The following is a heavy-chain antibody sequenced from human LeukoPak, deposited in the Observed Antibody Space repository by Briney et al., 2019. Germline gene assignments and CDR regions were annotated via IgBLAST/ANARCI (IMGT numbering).Heavy chain of an antibody. CDR1: GFTFSSYS. J-gene: IGHJ2*01. CDR3: ARAHGDYRYYWYFDL. D-gene: IGHD4-17*01. V-gene: IGHV3-21*01. CDR2: ISSSGTYI. Sequence: GGSLRLSCAASGFTFSSYSMNWVRQAPGKGLGWVSSISSSGTYIYYADSVKGRFTISRDNAKNSLYLQTNSLRAEDTAVYFCARAHGDYRYYWYFDLWGRGTLVTVSS.